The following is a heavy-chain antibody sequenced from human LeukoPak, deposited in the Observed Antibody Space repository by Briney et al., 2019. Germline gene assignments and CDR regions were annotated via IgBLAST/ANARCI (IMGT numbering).Heavy chain of an antibody. D-gene: IGHD5-24*01. V-gene: IGHV3-74*01. J-gene: IGHJ4*02. CDR2: INSDGSST. CDR1: GXTFSSYW. CDR3: ARDLDGYNTYYFDY. Sequence: GGSLRLSWAASGXTFSSYWMHWVRQAPGKGLVWVSRINSDGSSTSYADSVKGRFTISRDNAKNTLYLQMNSLRAEDTAVYYCARDLDGYNTYYFDYWGQGTLVTVSS.